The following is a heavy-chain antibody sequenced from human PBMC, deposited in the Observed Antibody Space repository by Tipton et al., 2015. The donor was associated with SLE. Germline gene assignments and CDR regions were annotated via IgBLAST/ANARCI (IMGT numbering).Heavy chain of an antibody. V-gene: IGHV4-34*01. D-gene: IGHD6-6*01. CDR3: ARAYSSLGAEYFQH. CDR1: GFTFSSYA. CDR2: INHSGST. Sequence: LRLSCAASGFTFSSYAMSWVRQPPGKGLEWIGEINHSGSTNYNPSLKSRVTISVDTSKNQFSLKLSSVTAADTAVYYCARAYSSLGAEYFQHWGQGTLVTVSS. J-gene: IGHJ1*01.